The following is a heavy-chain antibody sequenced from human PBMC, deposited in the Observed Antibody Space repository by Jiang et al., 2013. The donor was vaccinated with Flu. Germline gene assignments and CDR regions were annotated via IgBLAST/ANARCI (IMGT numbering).Heavy chain of an antibody. D-gene: IGHD3-16*01. V-gene: IGHV4-59*13. CDR1: GGSISSYY. Sequence: SGGSISSYYWSWIRQPPGKGLEWIGYIYYSGSTNYNPSLKSRVTISVDTSKNQFSLKLSSVTAADTAVYYCARDQSGGGGGWFDPWGQGTLVTVSS. CDR3: ARDQSGGGGGWFDP. J-gene: IGHJ5*02. CDR2: IYYSGST.